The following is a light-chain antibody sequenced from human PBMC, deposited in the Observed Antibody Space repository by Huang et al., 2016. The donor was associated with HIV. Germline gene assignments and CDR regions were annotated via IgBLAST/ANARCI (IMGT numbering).Light chain of an antibody. V-gene: IGKV3-11*01. CDR2: DAS. CDR3: QQRKYWPPIT. J-gene: IGKJ5*01. CDR1: QSVNSY. Sequence: ETVLTQSPATLSLSPGERATLSCRASQSVNSYLAWYQQKPGQTPRLLIYDASNRATGIPARFSGSESGTDCTLTISSLEPEDFAVYYCQQRKYWPPITFGQGTRLEIK.